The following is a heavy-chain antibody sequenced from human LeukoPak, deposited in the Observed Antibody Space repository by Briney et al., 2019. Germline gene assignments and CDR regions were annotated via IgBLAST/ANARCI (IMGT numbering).Heavy chain of an antibody. D-gene: IGHD2-2*01. V-gene: IGHV1-2*02. Sequence: ASLKVSCKASGYTFTRYYMHWVRQAPGRGLEGMGWINPNSGGTNYAQKFQGRVTMTRDTSIRTVYTELSRLRSDDTAVYYCARDAAAHNWFDPWGQGTLVTVSS. CDR2: INPNSGGT. CDR3: ARDAAAHNWFDP. CDR1: GYTFTRYY. J-gene: IGHJ5*02.